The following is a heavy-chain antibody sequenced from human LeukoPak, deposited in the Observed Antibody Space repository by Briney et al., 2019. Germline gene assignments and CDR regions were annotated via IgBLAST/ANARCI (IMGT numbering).Heavy chain of an antibody. CDR3: ARGPSYDSGHPGY. CDR1: GFTFSNYE. Sequence: PGGSLRLSCAASGFTFSNYEMNWVRQAPGKGLEWVSFISSSGNTKYYPDSVKGRFTISRDNAKNSLYLQMNSLRGEDTAVYYCARGPSYDSGHPGYWGQGTLVTVSS. D-gene: IGHD3-10*01. V-gene: IGHV3-48*03. J-gene: IGHJ4*02. CDR2: ISSSGNTK.